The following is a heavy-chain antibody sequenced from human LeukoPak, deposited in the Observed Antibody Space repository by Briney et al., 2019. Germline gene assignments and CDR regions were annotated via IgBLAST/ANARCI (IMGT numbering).Heavy chain of an antibody. V-gene: IGHV3-23*01. CDR2: ISGSGGST. Sequence: PGGSLRLSCAASGFTFSSYAMSWVRQAPGKGLEWVSAISGSGGSTYYADSVKGRFTISRDNSKNTLYLQMNSLRVEDTAVYYCAKSSGYNGFRFAYWGQGTLVTVSS. D-gene: IGHD5-24*01. J-gene: IGHJ4*02. CDR1: GFTFSSYA. CDR3: AKSSGYNGFRFAY.